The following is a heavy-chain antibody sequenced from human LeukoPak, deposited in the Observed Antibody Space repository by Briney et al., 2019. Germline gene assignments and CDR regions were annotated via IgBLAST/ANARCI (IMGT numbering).Heavy chain of an antibody. V-gene: IGHV3-21*01. CDR3: ARDIVVGENYFDY. CDR2: ISSSSSYI. CDR1: GFTFSSYS. J-gene: IGHJ4*02. Sequence: GGSLRLSCAASGFTFSSYSMNWVRQAPGKGLEWVSSISSSSSYIYYADSVKGRFTISRDNAKNSLYLQMNSLRAEDTAVYYCARDIVVGENYFDYWGQGTLVTASS. D-gene: IGHD2-15*01.